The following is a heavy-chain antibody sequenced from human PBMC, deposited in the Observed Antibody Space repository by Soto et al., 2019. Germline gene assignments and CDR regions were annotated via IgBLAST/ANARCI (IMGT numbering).Heavy chain of an antibody. V-gene: IGHV4-59*01. CDR1: GCSISTYF. CDR2: ISDSGRI. CDR3: ARDRMAADATEVAFDF. D-gene: IGHD6-13*01. Sequence: TLSLTCAVSGCSISTYFWNLLRQPPGKGLEWIAYISDSGRILYNPSLKSRVTLSLDASKNQFSLRLSSVTAADTAVYYCARDRMAADATEVAFDFWGQGTMVTVS. J-gene: IGHJ3*01.